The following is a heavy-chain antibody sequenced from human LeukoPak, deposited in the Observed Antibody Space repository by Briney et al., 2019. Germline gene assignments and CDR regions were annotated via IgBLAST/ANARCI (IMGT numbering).Heavy chain of an antibody. V-gene: IGHV4-34*01. Sequence: SETLSLTCAVYGGSFSGYYWSWIRQPPGKGLEWIGEINHSGSTNYNPSLKSRVTISVDTSKNQFSLKLSSVTAADTAVYYCAGGLYSSSPLDYWGQGTLVTVSS. J-gene: IGHJ4*02. CDR2: INHSGST. CDR3: AGGLYSSSPLDY. CDR1: GGSFSGYY. D-gene: IGHD6-6*01.